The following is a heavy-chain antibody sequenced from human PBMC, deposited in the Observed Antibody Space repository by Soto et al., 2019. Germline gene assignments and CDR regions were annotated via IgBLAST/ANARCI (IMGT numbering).Heavy chain of an antibody. D-gene: IGHD1-26*01. CDR3: AHTHIVGATRYWYFDL. Sequence: QITLKESGPTLVKPTQTLTLTCTFSGFSLSTSGVGVGWIRQPPGKALEWLALIYWDDDKRYSPSLKSRLTITKDISENQVVLTRTNMDPVDTATYYCAHTHIVGATRYWYFDLWGRGTLVIVSS. V-gene: IGHV2-5*02. J-gene: IGHJ2*01. CDR1: GFSLSTSGVG. CDR2: IYWDDDK.